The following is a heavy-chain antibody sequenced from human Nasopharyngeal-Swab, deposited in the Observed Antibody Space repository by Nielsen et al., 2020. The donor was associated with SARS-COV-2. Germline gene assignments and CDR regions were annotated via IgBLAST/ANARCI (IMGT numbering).Heavy chain of an antibody. CDR2: INWNSGST. J-gene: IGHJ3*02. CDR3: AKIDGYNYLYAFDI. CDR1: GFTFDDYA. V-gene: IGHV3-9*01. D-gene: IGHD5-24*01. Sequence: GGSLRLSCAASGFTFDDYAMHWVRQAPGKGLEWVSGINWNSGSTGYADSVKGRFTISRENAKNSLYLQMNSLRAEDTALYYCAKIDGYNYLYAFDIWGQGTMVTVSS.